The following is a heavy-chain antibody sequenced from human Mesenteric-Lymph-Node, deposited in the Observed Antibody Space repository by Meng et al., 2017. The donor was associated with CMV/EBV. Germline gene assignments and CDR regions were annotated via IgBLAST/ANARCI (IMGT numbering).Heavy chain of an antibody. Sequence: QVPLHQWGAGLLKPSETLSVTCAVYGGSCSGYYWNWIRQSPEKGLEWIGEINHSGSTTYNPSFTSRIIISADTSTNQISLNMSSVTAADTAVYYCARGSSYDILTGYFDYWGQGALVTVSS. CDR1: GGSCSGYY. J-gene: IGHJ4*02. CDR2: INHSGST. V-gene: IGHV4-34*01. D-gene: IGHD3-9*01. CDR3: ARGSSYDILTGYFDY.